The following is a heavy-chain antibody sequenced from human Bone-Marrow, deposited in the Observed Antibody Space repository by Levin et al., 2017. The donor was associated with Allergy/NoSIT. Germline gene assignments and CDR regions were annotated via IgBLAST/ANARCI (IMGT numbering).Heavy chain of an antibody. V-gene: IGHV4-34*01. CDR2: INHSGST. CDR1: GGSFSGYY. Sequence: SETLSLTCAVYGGSFSGYYWSWIRQPPGKGLEWIGEINHSGSTNYNPSLKSRVTISVDTSKNQFSLKLSSVTAADTAVYYCAREWVGIGYSSSRRWFDPWGQGTLVTVSS. D-gene: IGHD6-13*01. CDR3: AREWVGIGYSSSRRWFDP. J-gene: IGHJ5*02.